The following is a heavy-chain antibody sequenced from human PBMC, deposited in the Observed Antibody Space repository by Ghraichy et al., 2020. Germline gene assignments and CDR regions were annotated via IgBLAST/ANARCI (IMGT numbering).Heavy chain of an antibody. CDR3: ARDAGLAYCGGDCYSGHFDY. D-gene: IGHD2-21*02. J-gene: IGHJ4*02. CDR1: GGSISSYY. CDR2: IYYSGST. V-gene: IGHV4-59*01. Sequence: SETLSLTCTVSGGSISSYYWSWIRQPPGKGLEWIGYIYYSGSTNYNPSLKSRVTISVDTSKNQFSLKLSSVTAADTAVYYCARDAGLAYCGGDCYSGHFDYWGQGTLVTVSS.